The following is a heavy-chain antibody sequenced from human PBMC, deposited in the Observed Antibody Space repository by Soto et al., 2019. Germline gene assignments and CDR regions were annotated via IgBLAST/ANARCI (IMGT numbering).Heavy chain of an antibody. CDR2: IHPGDSDT. V-gene: IGHV5-51*01. CDR1: GYTFPDYW. J-gene: IGHJ2*01. Sequence: GESLKISCEGSGYTFPDYWIGWVRQMPVKGLEWMGVIHPGDSDTKYSPSFQGQVTIYADTSINTAFLQWSSLKASYTAMYYSTRQYFDSRPDSYTGSSYFDLWDRGTLLTASS. D-gene: IGHD3-3*01. CDR3: TRQYFDSRPDSYTGSSYFDL.